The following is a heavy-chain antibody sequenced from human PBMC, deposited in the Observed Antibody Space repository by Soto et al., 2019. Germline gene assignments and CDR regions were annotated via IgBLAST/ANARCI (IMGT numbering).Heavy chain of an antibody. V-gene: IGHV4-4*02. D-gene: IGHD3-10*01. CDR3: ARDESGSGRPGGFDP. Sequence: SETLSLTCAVSSGSISSSNWWSWVRQPPGKGLEWIGEIYHSGSTNYNPSLKSRVTISVDKSKNQFSLKLSSVTAADTAVYYCARDESGSGRPGGFDPWGQGTLVTVSS. J-gene: IGHJ5*02. CDR1: SGSISSSNW. CDR2: IYHSGST.